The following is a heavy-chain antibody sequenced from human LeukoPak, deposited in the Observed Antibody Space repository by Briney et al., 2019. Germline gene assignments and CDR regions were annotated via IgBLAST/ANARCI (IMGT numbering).Heavy chain of an antibody. J-gene: IGHJ4*02. D-gene: IGHD2-2*01. Sequence: GSLRLSCAASGFTFSSYAMSWVRQAPGKGLEWVSAISGSGGSTYYADSVKGRFTISRDNSKNTLYPQMNSLRAEDTAVYYCAKFGILYQLLMGYFDYWGQGTLVTVSS. V-gene: IGHV3-23*01. CDR3: AKFGILYQLLMGYFDY. CDR1: GFTFSSYA. CDR2: ISGSGGST.